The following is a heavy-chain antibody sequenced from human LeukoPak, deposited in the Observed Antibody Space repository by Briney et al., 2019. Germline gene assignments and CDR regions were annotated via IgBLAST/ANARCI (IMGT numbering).Heavy chain of an antibody. CDR2: INPSGGST. D-gene: IGHD4-23*01. Sequence: ASVKVSCKASGYTFTSDYMHWMRQAPGQGLEWMGIINPSGGSTSYAQKFQGRVTMTRDMSTSTDYMELSSLRSEDTAVYYCARDNSVEDTAWWFDPWGQGTLVTVSS. CDR1: GYTFTSDY. CDR3: ARDNSVEDTAWWFDP. J-gene: IGHJ5*02. V-gene: IGHV1-46*01.